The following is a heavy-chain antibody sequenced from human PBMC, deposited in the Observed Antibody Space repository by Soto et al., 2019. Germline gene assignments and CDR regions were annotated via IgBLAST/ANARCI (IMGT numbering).Heavy chain of an antibody. CDR2: INPILSMS. J-gene: IGHJ4*02. V-gene: IGHV1-69*02. D-gene: IGHD3-10*01. Sequence: QVQLVQSGAEVKKPGSSVRVSCKASGDTFTFYSINWVRQAPGLGLEWMGRINPILSMSNYAQRFQGRVTMTADKSPSTAYMELSSLRSEDTAMYYCASSYGSGYRAFDYWGQGALVTASS. CDR3: ASSYGSGYRAFDY. CDR1: GDTFTFYS.